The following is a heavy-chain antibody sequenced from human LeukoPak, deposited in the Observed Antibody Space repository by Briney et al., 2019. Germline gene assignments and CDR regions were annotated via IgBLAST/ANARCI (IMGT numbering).Heavy chain of an antibody. Sequence: GRSLRLSCAASGFTFSSYAMHWVRQAPGKGLEWVAVISHDGSNKYYADSVKGRFTISRDNSKNTLYLQMNSLRAEDTAVYYCASRIAARFGGQGTLVTVSS. CDR2: ISHDGSNK. CDR1: GFTFSSYA. J-gene: IGHJ4*02. D-gene: IGHD6-6*01. V-gene: IGHV3-30-3*01. CDR3: ASRIAARF.